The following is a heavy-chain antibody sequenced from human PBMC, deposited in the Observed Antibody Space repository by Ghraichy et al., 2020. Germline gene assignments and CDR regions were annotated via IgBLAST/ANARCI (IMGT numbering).Heavy chain of an antibody. CDR2: ISGSGNTI. CDR3: ARPKGLYYYYGMDV. Sequence: GESLNISCTASGFTFSNYSMNWVRQAPGKGLEWVSYISGSGNTIYYADSVKGRFTISRDNAKNSLNLQMNSLRAEDTAVYYCARPKGLYYYYGMDVWGQGTTVTVSS. J-gene: IGHJ6*02. V-gene: IGHV3-48*01. CDR1: GFTFSNYS.